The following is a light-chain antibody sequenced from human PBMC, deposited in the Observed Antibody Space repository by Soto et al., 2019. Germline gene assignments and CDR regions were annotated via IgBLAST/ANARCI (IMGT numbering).Light chain of an antibody. CDR3: QQYYTTPRT. V-gene: IGKV3-20*01. Sequence: EIVLTQSPGTLSLSPGERATLSCRASQSVSSSYLAWYQQKPGQAPRLLIYGASSRATGIPDRFSGSGSGTDFTLTISSLQAEDVAVYYCQQYYTTPRTFGQGTKLEI. J-gene: IGKJ2*01. CDR2: GAS. CDR1: QSVSSSY.